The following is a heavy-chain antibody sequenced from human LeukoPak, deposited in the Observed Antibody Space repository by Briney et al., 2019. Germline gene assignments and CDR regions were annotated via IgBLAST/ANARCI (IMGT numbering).Heavy chain of an antibody. CDR3: ARKNSFDI. V-gene: IGHV3-7*01. Sequence: GGSLRLSCAASEFTFSSYWMSWVRQAPGKGLEWVANIKQDGSDKYYVDSVKGRFTISRDNAKNSLYLQMKSLRAEDTALYYCARKNSFDIWGQGTMVTVSS. J-gene: IGHJ3*02. CDR2: IKQDGSDK. D-gene: IGHD2/OR15-2a*01. CDR1: EFTFSSYW.